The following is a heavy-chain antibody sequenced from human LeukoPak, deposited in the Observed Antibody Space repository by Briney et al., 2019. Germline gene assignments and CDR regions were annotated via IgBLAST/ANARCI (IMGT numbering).Heavy chain of an antibody. Sequence: GGSLRLSCAASGFTFSSYGMHWVRQAPGKGLEWVAFIRYDGSNKYYADSVKGRFTISRDNSKNTLYLQMNSLRAEDTAVYYCAKDLVNYGSGSPSFDYWGQGTLVTVSS. J-gene: IGHJ4*02. CDR1: GFTFSSYG. CDR2: IRYDGSNK. D-gene: IGHD3-10*01. V-gene: IGHV3-30*02. CDR3: AKDLVNYGSGSPSFDY.